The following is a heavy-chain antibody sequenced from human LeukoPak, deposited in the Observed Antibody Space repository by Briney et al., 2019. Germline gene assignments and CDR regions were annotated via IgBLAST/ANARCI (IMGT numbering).Heavy chain of an antibody. J-gene: IGHJ1*01. CDR1: GGSITSDY. Sequence: SETLSLTCTVSGGSITSDYWSWIRQPPGKGLEWIGYIYHSGSPKYNPSLNSRVTMSLDTSQNQFSLRLSSVTAADTAMYYCAGGMTSRSEYFQYWGQGTLVTVSS. CDR3: AGGMTSRSEYFQY. CDR2: IYHSGSP. V-gene: IGHV4-59*01.